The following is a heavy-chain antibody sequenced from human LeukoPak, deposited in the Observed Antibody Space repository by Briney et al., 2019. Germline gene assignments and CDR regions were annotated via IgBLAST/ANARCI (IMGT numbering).Heavy chain of an antibody. CDR2: ISYDGSNK. CDR3: ARASYCSSGSCLYYHYYYGMDV. CDR1: GFTFSSYA. J-gene: IGHJ6*02. Sequence: GGSLRLSCAASGFTFSSYAMHWVRQAPGKGLEWVAVISYDGSNKYYADSVKGRFTISRDNSKNTLYLQMNSLRAEDTAVYYCARASYCSSGSCLYYHYYYGMDVWGQGTTVTVSS. V-gene: IGHV3-30-3*01. D-gene: IGHD2-15*01.